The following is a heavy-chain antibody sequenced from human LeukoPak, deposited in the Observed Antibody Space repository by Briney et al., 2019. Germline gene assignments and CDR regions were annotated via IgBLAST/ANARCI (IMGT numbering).Heavy chain of an antibody. CDR3: ARAVEYQLDGWFDP. D-gene: IGHD2-2*01. V-gene: IGHV1-2*04. Sequence: ASVKVSCKASGYTFTSYGISWVRQAPGQGLEWMGWINPNSGGTNYAQKFQGWVTMTRDTSISTAYMELSRLRSDDTAVYYCARAVEYQLDGWFDPWGQGTLVTVSS. CDR2: INPNSGGT. J-gene: IGHJ5*02. CDR1: GYTFTSYG.